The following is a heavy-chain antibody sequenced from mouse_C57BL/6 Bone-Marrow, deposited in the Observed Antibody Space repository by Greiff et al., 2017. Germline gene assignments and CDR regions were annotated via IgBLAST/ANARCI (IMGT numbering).Heavy chain of an antibody. CDR2: IDPEDGET. CDR3: ARPVSYYFDY. J-gene: IGHJ2*01. CDR1: GFNIKDYY. Sequence: VQLQQSGAELVKPGASVKLSCTASGFNIKDYYMHWVKQRTEQGLEWIGRIDPEDGETKYAPKFPGKATITADTSSNTAYLQLSSLTSEDTAVYYCARPVSYYFDYWGQGTTLTVSS. V-gene: IGHV14-2*01.